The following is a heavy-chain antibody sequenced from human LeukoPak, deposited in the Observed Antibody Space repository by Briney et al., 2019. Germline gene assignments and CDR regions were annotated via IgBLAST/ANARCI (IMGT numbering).Heavy chain of an antibody. CDR3: ASEGFTAAAGFDY. CDR1: GFTFSDYY. CDR2: ISSGGSTI. D-gene: IGHD6-13*01. V-gene: IGHV3-11*04. Sequence: GGSLRLSCAASGFTFSDYYMSWIRQAPGKGLECVSYISSGGSTIYYADSVKGRFTISRDNAKNSLYSQMNSLRAEDTAVYYCASEGFTAAAGFDYWGQGTLVTVSS. J-gene: IGHJ4*02.